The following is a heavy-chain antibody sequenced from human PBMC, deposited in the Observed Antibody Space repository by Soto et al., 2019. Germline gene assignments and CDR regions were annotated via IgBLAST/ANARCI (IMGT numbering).Heavy chain of an antibody. CDR2: ISYTGST. CDR1: GGSVSSGHYY. J-gene: IGHJ4*02. Sequence: QVQLQESGPGLVRPSETLSLTCTVSGGSVSSGHYYWSWSRQPPGKGLEWIGYISYTGSTNYNPSLKSRVTISVDTSKNQFSLKMNSVTAADTAAYYCARSGAGSGWLGGQGTLVTVSS. V-gene: IGHV4-61*01. D-gene: IGHD6-19*01. CDR3: ARSGAGSGWL.